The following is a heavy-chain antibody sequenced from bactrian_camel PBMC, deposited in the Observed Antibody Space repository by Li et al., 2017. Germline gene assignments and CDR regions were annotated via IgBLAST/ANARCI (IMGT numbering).Heavy chain of an antibody. V-gene: IGHV3S6*01. J-gene: IGHJ4*01. CDR3: AAGGCMHGHGDPRGYAY. CDR1: GYTYSNYL. CDR2: IYTGGGQT. Sequence: HVQLVESGGGSVQAGGSLRLSCVAYGYTYSNYLVGWFRQVSGQEREEVASIYTGGGQTYYGNSVKGRFTLSHDNAKNMLYLQMSNLEPEDTAMYYCAAGGCMHGHGDPRGYAYWGQGTQVTVS. D-gene: IGHD3*01.